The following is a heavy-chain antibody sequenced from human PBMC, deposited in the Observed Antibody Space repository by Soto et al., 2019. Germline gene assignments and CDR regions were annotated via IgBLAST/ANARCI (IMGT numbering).Heavy chain of an antibody. CDR1: GFTFSSYS. V-gene: IGHV3-21*01. Sequence: GGSLRLSCAASGFTFSSYSMNWVRQAPGKGLEWVSSISSSSSYIYYADSVKGRFTISRDNAKNSLYLQMNSLRAEDTAVYYCARETKTSSIYYYYYGMDVWGQGTTVTVSS. CDR2: ISSSSSYI. CDR3: ARETKTSSIYYYYYGMDV. D-gene: IGHD2-2*01. J-gene: IGHJ6*02.